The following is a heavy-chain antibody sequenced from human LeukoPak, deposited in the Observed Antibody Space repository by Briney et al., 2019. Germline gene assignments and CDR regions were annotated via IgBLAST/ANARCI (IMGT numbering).Heavy chain of an antibody. D-gene: IGHD1-26*01. Sequence: GGSLRLSCTASGFTFSNYWMHWVRQTPGKGLVWVSRINSDGSATSYADSVKGRFTISRDNAKNTLYLQVNSLRAEDTAVYFCARDKSGSQYYLDYWGQGTLVTVSS. CDR1: GFTFSNYW. J-gene: IGHJ4*02. V-gene: IGHV3-74*01. CDR3: ARDKSGSQYYLDY. CDR2: INSDGSAT.